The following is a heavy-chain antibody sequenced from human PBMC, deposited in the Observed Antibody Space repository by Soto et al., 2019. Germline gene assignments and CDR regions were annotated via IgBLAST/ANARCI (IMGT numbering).Heavy chain of an antibody. D-gene: IGHD1-20*01. Sequence: QVQLVQSGAEVKKPGSSVKVSCKASGGTFSSYAISWVRQAPGQGLEWMGGIIPIFGTANYAQKFQGRVTIAADESTSTAYMELSSLRSEDTAVYYCARKGARGITGPGDGWFDPWGQGTLVTVSS. J-gene: IGHJ5*02. V-gene: IGHV1-69*12. CDR3: ARKGARGITGPGDGWFDP. CDR2: IIPIFGTA. CDR1: GGTFSSYA.